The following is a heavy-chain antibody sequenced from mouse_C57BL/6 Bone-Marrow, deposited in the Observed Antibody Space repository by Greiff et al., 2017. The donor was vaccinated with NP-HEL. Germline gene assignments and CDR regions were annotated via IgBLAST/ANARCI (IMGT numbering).Heavy chain of an antibody. Sequence: VQLQESGGGLVQPGGSMKLSCVASGFTFSNYWMNWVRQSPEKGLEWVAQIRLKSDNYATHYAESVKGRFTISRDDSKSSVYLQMNNLRAENTGIYYCTKPYCGSIWYFDGWGTGTTVTVAS. D-gene: IGHD1-1*01. J-gene: IGHJ1*03. CDR3: TKPYCGSIWYFDG. CDR2: IRLKSDNYAT. V-gene: IGHV6-3*01. CDR1: GFTFSNYW.